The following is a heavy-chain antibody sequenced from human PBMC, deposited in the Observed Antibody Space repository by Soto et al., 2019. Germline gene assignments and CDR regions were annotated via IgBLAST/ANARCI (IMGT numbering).Heavy chain of an antibody. V-gene: IGHV6-1*01. CDR1: GDSVSSNSAA. CDR3: ARAPLYSSSWYPHHANYYYYGMDV. J-gene: IGHJ6*02. CDR2: TYYRSKWYN. Sequence: KQSQTLSLTCAISGDSVSSNSAAWNWIRQSPSRGLEWLGRTYYRSKWYNDYAVSVKSRITINPDTSKNQFSLQLNSVTPEDTAEYYCARAPLYSSSWYPHHANYYYYGMDVWGQGTTVTVSS. D-gene: IGHD6-13*01.